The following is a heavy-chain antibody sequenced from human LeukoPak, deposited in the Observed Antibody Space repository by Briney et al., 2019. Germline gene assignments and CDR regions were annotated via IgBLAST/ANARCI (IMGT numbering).Heavy chain of an antibody. D-gene: IGHD1-26*01. CDR2: IRYDGSNK. CDR1: GFTFSSYG. CDR3: AKGGGSYGLTPKYYYYMDV. J-gene: IGHJ6*03. V-gene: IGHV3-30*02. Sequence: PGGSLRLSCAVSGFTFSSYGMHWVRQAPGKGLEWVAFIRYDGSNKYYGDSVKGRFTISRDNSKNTLYLQMNSLRAEDTAVYYCAKGGGSYGLTPKYYYYMDVWGEGTTVTVSS.